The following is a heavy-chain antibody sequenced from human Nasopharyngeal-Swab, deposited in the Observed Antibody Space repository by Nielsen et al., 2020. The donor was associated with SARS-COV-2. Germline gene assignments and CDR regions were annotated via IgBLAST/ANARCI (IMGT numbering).Heavy chain of an antibody. V-gene: IGHV3-21*01. CDR2: ISSSSSYI. D-gene: IGHD2-21*02. CDR3: ARAGGAYCGGDSYYYGMDV. J-gene: IGHJ6*02. Sequence: WIRQPPGKGLEWVSSISSSSSYIYYADSVKGRFTISRDNAKNSLYLQMNSLRAEDTAVYYCARAGGAYCGGDSYYYGMDVWGQGTTVTVSS.